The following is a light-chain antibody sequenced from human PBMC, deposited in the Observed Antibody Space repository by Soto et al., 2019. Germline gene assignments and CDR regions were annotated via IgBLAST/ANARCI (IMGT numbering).Light chain of an antibody. Sequence: EIVMTQSPATLSVSPGERATLSCRASQSVSSNLAWYQQKPGQAPRLLIHGTSNRATGIPDRFSGSGSGTDFTFTFSRLEPEDFAVYYCEYYGSSITFGGGTKVDIK. CDR2: GTS. V-gene: IGKV3-20*01. CDR3: EYYGSSIT. J-gene: IGKJ4*01. CDR1: QSVSSN.